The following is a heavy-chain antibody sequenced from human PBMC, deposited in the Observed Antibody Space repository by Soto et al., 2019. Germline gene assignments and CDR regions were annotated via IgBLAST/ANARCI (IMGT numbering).Heavy chain of an antibody. V-gene: IGHV3-23*01. CDR3: AKDWGWELPFDY. CDR1: GFTFSSYA. J-gene: IGHJ4*02. Sequence: EVQLLESGGGLVQPGGSLRLCYAASGFTFSSYAMSWVRQAPGKGLEWVSAISGSGGSTYYADSVKGRFTISRDNSKNTLYLQMNSLRAEDTAVYYCAKDWGWELPFDYWGQGTLVTVSS. D-gene: IGHD2-15*01. CDR2: ISGSGGST.